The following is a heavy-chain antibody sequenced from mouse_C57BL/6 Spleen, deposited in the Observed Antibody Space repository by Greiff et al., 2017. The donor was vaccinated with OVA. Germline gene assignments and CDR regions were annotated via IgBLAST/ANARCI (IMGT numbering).Heavy chain of an antibody. D-gene: IGHD1-1*01. CDR2: ISSGSSTI. CDR1: GFTFSDYG. Sequence: EVQRVESGGGLVKPGGSLKLSCAASGFTFSDYGMHWVRQAPEKGLEWVAYISSGSSTIYYADTVKGRFTISRDNAKNTLFLQMTSLRSEDTAMYYCARPTTVVAHYYAMDYWGQGTSVTVSS. J-gene: IGHJ4*01. V-gene: IGHV5-17*01. CDR3: ARPTTVVAHYYAMDY.